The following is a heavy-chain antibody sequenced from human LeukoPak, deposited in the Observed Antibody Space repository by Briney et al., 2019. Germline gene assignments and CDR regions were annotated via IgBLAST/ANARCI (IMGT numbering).Heavy chain of an antibody. Sequence: SETLSLTCVVYGGSFSGYYWSWIRQPPGKGLEWIGEINHSGSTNYNPSLKSRVTISVDTSKNQFSLKLSSVTDADTAVYYCARVAYGDYEFDYWGQGTLVTVSS. D-gene: IGHD4-17*01. CDR2: INHSGST. V-gene: IGHV4-34*01. CDR1: GGSFSGYY. J-gene: IGHJ4*02. CDR3: ARVAYGDYEFDY.